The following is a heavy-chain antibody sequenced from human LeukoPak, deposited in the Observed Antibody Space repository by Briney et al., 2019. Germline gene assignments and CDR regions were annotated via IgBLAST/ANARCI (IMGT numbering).Heavy chain of an antibody. D-gene: IGHD6-19*01. CDR2: IFYTGST. CDR1: GGSISSYY. J-gene: IGHJ4*02. V-gene: IGHV4-59*12. Sequence: TSETLSLTCTVSGGSISSYYWSWIRQPPGKGLEWIGYIFYTGSTNYNPSLKSRVTISVLTSKNRFSLKLSSVTAADTAVYYCARVSGWYNEGVDYWGQGTLVTVSS. CDR3: ARVSGWYNEGVDY.